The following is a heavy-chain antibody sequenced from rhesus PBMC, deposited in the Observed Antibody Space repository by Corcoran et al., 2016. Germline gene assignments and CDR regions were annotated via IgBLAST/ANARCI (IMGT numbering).Heavy chain of an antibody. CDR1: GDSVPSNSAT. CDR2: TYYRSKWYN. V-gene: IGHV6-1*01. Sequence: QVQLQESGPGLVKPSQTLSLTCAISGDSVPSNSATWNWIRQSPSRGLEWLGRTYYRSKWYNTNAQAVQNLISINPDTSKNQFSLQLNSVTPEDMAVYYCARLTYYNIWTGYYTFDYWGQGVLVTVSS. J-gene: IGHJ4*01. D-gene: IGHD3-3*01. CDR3: ARLTYYNIWTGYYTFDY.